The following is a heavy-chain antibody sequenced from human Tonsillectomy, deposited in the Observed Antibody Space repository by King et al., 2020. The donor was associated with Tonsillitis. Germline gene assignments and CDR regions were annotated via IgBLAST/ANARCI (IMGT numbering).Heavy chain of an antibody. CDR2: IYYSGST. J-gene: IGHJ4*02. Sequence: QLQESGPGLVKPSETLSLTCTVSGGSISSSSYYWGWVRQPPGKGLEWIGSIYYSGSTYYNPTLKSRLTISVDPSKNQFSLNLSSVTAADTAVYYCATPDSSGYWGTFDYWGQGTLVTVSS. CDR1: GGSISSSSYY. CDR3: ATPDSSGYWGTFDY. D-gene: IGHD3-22*01. V-gene: IGHV4-39*01.